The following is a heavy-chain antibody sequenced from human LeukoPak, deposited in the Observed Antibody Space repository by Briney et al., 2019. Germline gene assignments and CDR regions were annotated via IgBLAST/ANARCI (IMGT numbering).Heavy chain of an antibody. CDR2: IYYSGST. CDR3: ARDRGDCGGDRYSINAFDI. V-gene: IGHV4-31*03. Sequence: PSQTLSLTCTVSGGSISSGGYYWSWIRQHPGKGLEWIGYIYYSGSTYYNPPLKSRVTISVDTSKNQFSLKLSSVTAADTAVYYCARDRGDCGGDRYSINAFDIWGQGTMVTVSS. D-gene: IGHD2-21*02. CDR1: GGSISSGGYY. J-gene: IGHJ3*02.